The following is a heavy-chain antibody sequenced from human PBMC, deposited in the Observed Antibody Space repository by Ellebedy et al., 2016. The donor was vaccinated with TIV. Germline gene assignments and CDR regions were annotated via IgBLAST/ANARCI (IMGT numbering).Heavy chain of an antibody. CDR1: GFTFTNHD. CDR3: ARDFTGAGRFFDL. V-gene: IGHV3-23*01. D-gene: IGHD7-27*01. CDR2: ISGSGGTT. J-gene: IGHJ2*01. Sequence: PGGSLRLSCAASGFTFTNHDVSWVRQAPGKGPEWVSVISGSGGTTYYADSAKGRFTISRDNSKNTLYLQMNSLRAEDTALYYCARDFTGAGRFFDLWGRGTLVTVSS.